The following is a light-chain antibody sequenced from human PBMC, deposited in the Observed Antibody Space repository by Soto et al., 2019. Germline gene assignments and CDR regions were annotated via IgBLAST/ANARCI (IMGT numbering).Light chain of an antibody. Sequence: EIVLTQSPGTRSLSPGERATLSCRASQSVSSSDLAWYQQKHGQAPRPLIYGASSRAIGIPYRFSGSGSGSDFTLTSSRLEPEDFAVYYCSHHGSSPWTVGQGTKVEIK. J-gene: IGKJ1*01. CDR1: QSVSSSD. CDR3: SHHGSSPWT. CDR2: GAS. V-gene: IGKV3-20*01.